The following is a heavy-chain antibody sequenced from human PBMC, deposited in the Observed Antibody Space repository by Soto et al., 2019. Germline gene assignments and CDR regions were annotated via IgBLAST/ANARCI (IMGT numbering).Heavy chain of an antibody. CDR3: ARDRNDFWSGFNYYYYGMDV. D-gene: IGHD3-3*01. V-gene: IGHV3-21*01. CDR2: ISSSSSYI. CDR1: GFTFSSYS. J-gene: IGHJ6*02. Sequence: EVQLVESGGGLVKPGGSLRLSCAASGFTFSSYSMNWVRQAPGKGLEWVSSISSSSSYIYYADSVKGRFTISRDNAKNSLYLQMNSLRAEDTAVYYCARDRNDFWSGFNYYYYGMDVWGQGTTVTVSS.